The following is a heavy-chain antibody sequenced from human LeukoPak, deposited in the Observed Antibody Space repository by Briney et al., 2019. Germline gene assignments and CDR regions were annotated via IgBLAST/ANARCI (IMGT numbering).Heavy chain of an antibody. D-gene: IGHD1-1*01. Sequence: GGSLRLSCGASGFTFSTIGMHWVRQAPGKGLEWVSYISSSSSTICYADSVKGRFNISRDNAKNSLCLQMNSLRDEDTAVYYCARVGTTGIDIDYWGQGTLVAVSS. CDR3: ARVGTTGIDIDY. CDR1: GFTFSTIG. CDR2: ISSSSSTI. J-gene: IGHJ4*02. V-gene: IGHV3-48*02.